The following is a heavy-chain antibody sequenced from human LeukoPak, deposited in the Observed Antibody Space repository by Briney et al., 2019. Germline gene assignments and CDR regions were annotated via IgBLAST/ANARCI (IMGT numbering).Heavy chain of an antibody. Sequence: SETLSLTCTVSSGSISIYYWSWIRQPPGKGLEWVGYIYYGGSANYNPSLKSRVTISVDTSKNQFSLKLSSVPAADTAVYYCAKFSSSWSYFDYWGQGTLVTVSS. CDR3: AKFSSSWSYFDY. D-gene: IGHD6-13*01. CDR1: SGSISIYY. CDR2: IYYGGSA. J-gene: IGHJ4*02. V-gene: IGHV4-59*01.